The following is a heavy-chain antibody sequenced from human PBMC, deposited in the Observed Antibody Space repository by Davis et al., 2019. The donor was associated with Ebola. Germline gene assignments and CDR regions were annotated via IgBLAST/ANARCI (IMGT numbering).Heavy chain of an antibody. D-gene: IGHD3-10*01. J-gene: IGHJ5*02. CDR2: INYSGHT. V-gene: IGHV4-39*07. CDR1: GDSISSTYYY. Sequence: MPSETLSLTCPVSGDSISSTYYYWGWIRQPPGKGLEWIGSINYSGHTYFHPSLESRVTISVDTSKNQFSLKLSSVTAADTAVYYCASVNRGFDPWGQGTLVTVSS. CDR3: ASVNRGFDP.